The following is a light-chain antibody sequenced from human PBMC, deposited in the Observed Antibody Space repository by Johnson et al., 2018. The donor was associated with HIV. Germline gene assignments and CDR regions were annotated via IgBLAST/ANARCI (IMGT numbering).Light chain of an antibody. CDR1: SSDMGNYA. V-gene: IGLV1-51*02. CDR2: ENN. CDR3: GTWDSSPGAGHI. J-gene: IGLJ1*01. Sequence: QSVLTQPPSVSAALGQKVTVSCSGSSSDMGNYAVSWYQQLPGPAPKLLIYENNKRPSVIPDRFSGSKSGTSATLAITGLQTGDEADDYGGTWDSSPGAGHIFGTGTKVTVL.